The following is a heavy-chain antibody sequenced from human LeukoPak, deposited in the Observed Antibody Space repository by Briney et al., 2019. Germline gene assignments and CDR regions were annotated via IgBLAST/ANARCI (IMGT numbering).Heavy chain of an antibody. Sequence: PGGSLRLSCAASGFILSDYNMNWVRQAPGKGLEWPSFIAISGTYITYADSVKGRFTISRDNAKNSLYLQMNSLRAEDTAVYYCARDLSATARAYDYWGQGTLVTVSS. CDR1: GFILSDYN. CDR2: IAISGTYI. J-gene: IGHJ4*02. CDR3: ARDLSATARAYDY. D-gene: IGHD1-26*01. V-gene: IGHV3-21*01.